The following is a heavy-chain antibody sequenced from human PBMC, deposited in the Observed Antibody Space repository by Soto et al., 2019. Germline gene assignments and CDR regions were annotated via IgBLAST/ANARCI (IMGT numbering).Heavy chain of an antibody. D-gene: IGHD1-7*01. CDR2: ISYDGSNK. J-gene: IGHJ6*02. Sequence: GGSLRLSCAASGFTFSSYAMHWVRQAPGKGLEWVAVISYDGSNKYYADSVKGRFTISRDNSKNTLYLQMNSLRAEDTAVYYCARDNVELDYYYYGMDVWGQGTTVTVSS. CDR1: GFTFSSYA. CDR3: ARDNVELDYYYYGMDV. V-gene: IGHV3-30-3*01.